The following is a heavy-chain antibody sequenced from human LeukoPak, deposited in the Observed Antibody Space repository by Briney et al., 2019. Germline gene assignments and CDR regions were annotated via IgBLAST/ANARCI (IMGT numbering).Heavy chain of an antibody. CDR1: GYTFTGYC. Sequence: ASVKVSCKPSGYTFTGYCMHSMRQAPGQGLEWMGWINLNSGGTNYAQKFQGRVTMTRDTSISTAYMELSRLRSDDTAVYYCASWAGGNAPVASFDYWGQGTLVTVSS. J-gene: IGHJ4*02. D-gene: IGHD1-26*01. V-gene: IGHV1-2*02. CDR3: ASWAGGNAPVASFDY. CDR2: INLNSGGT.